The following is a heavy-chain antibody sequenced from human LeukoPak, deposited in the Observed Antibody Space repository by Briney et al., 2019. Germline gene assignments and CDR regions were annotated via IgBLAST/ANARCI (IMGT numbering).Heavy chain of an antibody. Sequence: GASLTISCKTSGFSFSHFWIVWVRQMPGKGLECIGAISPGDSVVRYSLSFQGQVTMSADTSITTAYLEWSSLKASDTATYYCVRRDGYGAQYAYKDWFDPWGQGTLVTVSS. D-gene: IGHD3-16*01. J-gene: IGHJ5*02. CDR2: ISPGDSVV. V-gene: IGHV5-51*01. CDR3: VRRDGYGAQYAYKDWFDP. CDR1: GFSFSHFW.